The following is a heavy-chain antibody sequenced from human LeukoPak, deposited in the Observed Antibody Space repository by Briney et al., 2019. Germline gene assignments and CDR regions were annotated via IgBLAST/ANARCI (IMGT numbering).Heavy chain of an antibody. CDR3: ARDHYYGSGSYRSGFDY. CDR2: IYYSGST. CDR1: GGSISSGGYS. V-gene: IGHV4-31*03. D-gene: IGHD3-10*01. J-gene: IGHJ4*02. Sequence: SQTLSLTCTVSGGSISSGGYSWSWIRQHPGKGLEWIGYIYYSGSTYYNPSLKSRVTISVDTSKNQFSLKLSSVTAADTAVYYCARDHYYGSGSYRSGFDYWGQGTLVTVSS.